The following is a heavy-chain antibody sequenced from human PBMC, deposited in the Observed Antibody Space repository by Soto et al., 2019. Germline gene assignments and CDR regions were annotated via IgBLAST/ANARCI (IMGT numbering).Heavy chain of an antibody. Sequence: PGESLKISCTGVGYSFTSYWIGWVRQMPGKGLEWMGIIYPGDSDTRFSPSFQGQVTISADKSITTAYLQWSSLKASDTAMYYCSRGYFTTTICYPLFGPWGQGTLVTVSS. J-gene: IGHJ5*01. CDR2: IYPGDSDT. V-gene: IGHV5-51*01. CDR1: GYSFTSYW. D-gene: IGHD2-2*01. CDR3: SRGYFTTTICYPLFGP.